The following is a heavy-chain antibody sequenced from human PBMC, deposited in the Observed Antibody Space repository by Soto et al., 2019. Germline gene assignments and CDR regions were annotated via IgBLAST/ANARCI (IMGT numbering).Heavy chain of an antibody. CDR1: GYTFTSYY. Sequence: ASVKVSCKASGYTFTSYYMHWVRQAPGQGLEWMGIINPSGGSTSYAQKFQGRVTMTRDTSTSTVYMELSSLRSEDTAVYYCARGRAKVVTRHDAFDICGQGTMVTVSS. V-gene: IGHV1-46*01. D-gene: IGHD2-15*01. CDR3: ARGRAKVVTRHDAFDI. J-gene: IGHJ3*02. CDR2: INPSGGST.